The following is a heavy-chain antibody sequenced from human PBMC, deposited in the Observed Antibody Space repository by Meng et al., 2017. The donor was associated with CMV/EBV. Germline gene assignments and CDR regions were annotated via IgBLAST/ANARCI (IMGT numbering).Heavy chain of an antibody. CDR1: GFTVSSNY. V-gene: IGHV3-66*02. CDR3: ARGGVYYDFWSGYYYYFDY. CDR2: IYSGGRT. J-gene: IGHJ4*02. Sequence: GGSLRLSCAASGFTVSSNYMSWVRQAPGKGLEWVSVIYSGGRTYYADSVKGRFTISRDNSKNTLYLQMNSLRAEDTAVYYCARGGVYYDFWSGYYYYFDYWGQGTLVTVSS. D-gene: IGHD3-3*01.